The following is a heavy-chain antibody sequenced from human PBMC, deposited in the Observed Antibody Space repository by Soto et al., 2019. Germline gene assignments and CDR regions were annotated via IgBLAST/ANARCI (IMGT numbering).Heavy chain of an antibody. CDR1: GVSISSYY. CDR3: ARTSRSDIVVVGEVGYYMDV. Sequence: PSETLSLTCTVSGVSISSYYWSWIRQPPGKGLEWIGYIYYSGSTNYNPSLKSRVTISVDTSKNQFSLKLSSVTAADTAVYYCARTSRSDIVVVGEVGYYMDVWGKGTTVTVSS. CDR2: IYYSGST. J-gene: IGHJ6*03. D-gene: IGHD2-15*01. V-gene: IGHV4-59*12.